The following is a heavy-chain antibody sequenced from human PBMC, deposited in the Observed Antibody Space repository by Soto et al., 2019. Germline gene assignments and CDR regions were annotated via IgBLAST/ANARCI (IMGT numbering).Heavy chain of an antibody. J-gene: IGHJ4*02. CDR3: ARVSPEVCRSPPAPHFDY. CDR2: IKQDGSEK. V-gene: IGHV3-7*05. D-gene: IGHD3-16*01. Sequence: EVQLVESGGGLVQPGGSLRLSCAASGFTFSSYWMSWVRQAPGKGLEWVANIKQDGSEKYYVDSVKGRFTISRDNAKNYLYLEMNRPRAGDTAVYYCARVSPEVCRSPPAPHFDYWGQGTLVTVSS. CDR1: GFTFSSYW.